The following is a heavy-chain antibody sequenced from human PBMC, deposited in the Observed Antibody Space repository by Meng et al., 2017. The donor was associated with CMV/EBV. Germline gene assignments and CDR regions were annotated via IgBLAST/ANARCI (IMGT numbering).Heavy chain of an antibody. CDR3: ARTAYNSGWWGGDYYSGMDV. D-gene: IGHD6-19*01. V-gene: IGHV1-2*02. CDR2: INPNSGGT. CDR1: GYTFTDYY. Sequence: ASVKVSCKASGYTFTDYYMHWVRQAPGQGLEWMGWINPNSGGTNYAQKFQGRVTMTRDTSISTAYMELSRLKSDDTAVYYCARTAYNSGWWGGDYYSGMDVWGQGTTVTVSS. J-gene: IGHJ6*02.